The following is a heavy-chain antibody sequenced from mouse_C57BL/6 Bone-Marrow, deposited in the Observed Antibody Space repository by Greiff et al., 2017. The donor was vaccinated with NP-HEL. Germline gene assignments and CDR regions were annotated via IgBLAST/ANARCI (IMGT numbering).Heavy chain of an antibody. J-gene: IGHJ2*01. CDR2: IHPNSGST. CDR1: GYTFTSYW. V-gene: IGHV1-64*01. Sequence: QVQLQQPGAELVKPGASVKLSCKASGYTFTSYWMHWVKQRPGQGLEWIGMIHPNSGSTNYNEKFKSKAPLTVAKSSITAYMQLSSLTSEESAVYYGEKSRLLRLSLFGDWGQGTTLT. CDR3: EKSRLLRLSLFGD. D-gene: IGHD1-1*01.